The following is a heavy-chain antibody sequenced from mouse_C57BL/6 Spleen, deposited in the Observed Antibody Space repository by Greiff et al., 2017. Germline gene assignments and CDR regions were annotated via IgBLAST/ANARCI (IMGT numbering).Heavy chain of an antibody. CDR3: ARGELGFAMDY. CDR2: IYPGDGDT. V-gene: IGHV1-82*01. Sequence: QVQLQQSEPELVKPGASVKISCKASGYAFSSSWMNWVKQRPGKGLEWIGRIYPGDGDTNYNGKFKGKATLTADKSSSTAYMQLSSLTSEDSAVYFCARGELGFAMDYWGQGTSVTVSS. CDR1: GYAFSSSW. J-gene: IGHJ4*01. D-gene: IGHD4-1*01.